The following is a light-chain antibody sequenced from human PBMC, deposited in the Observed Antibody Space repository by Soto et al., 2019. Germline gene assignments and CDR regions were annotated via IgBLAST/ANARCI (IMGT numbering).Light chain of an antibody. Sequence: EIVLTQSPDTLSLSPGERATLSCRASQSVRNNYLAWYQQKPGQAPRFLIYDASSRATGIPDRFSGSGSGTDFTLTINSLEPEDFAVYYCQQYCSTPLTFGGGTKVEIE. CDR2: DAS. CDR3: QQYCSTPLT. J-gene: IGKJ4*01. CDR1: QSVRNNY. V-gene: IGKV3-20*01.